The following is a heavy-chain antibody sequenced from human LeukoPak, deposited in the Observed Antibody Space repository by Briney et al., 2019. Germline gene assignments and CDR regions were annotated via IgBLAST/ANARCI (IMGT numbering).Heavy chain of an antibody. D-gene: IGHD3/OR15-3a*01. CDR2: IYTTGST. CDR3: ARDEDWVFDY. V-gene: IGHV4-4*07. CDR1: GGSISSYY. J-gene: IGHJ4*02. Sequence: SETLSLTCTVSGGSISSYYWTWIRQPAGKGLEWIGRIYTTGSTNYNPSLNSRVTMSVDTSKDQFSLKLSSVTAADTAVYYCARDEDWVFDYWGQGTPVTVSS.